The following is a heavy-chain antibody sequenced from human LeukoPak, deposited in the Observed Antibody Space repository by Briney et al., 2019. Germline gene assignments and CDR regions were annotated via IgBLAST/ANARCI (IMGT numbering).Heavy chain of an antibody. CDR2: INSDARNT. J-gene: IGHJ4*02. Sequence: PGGSLGLSCAASGFTFSSYWMYWVRQAPGKGLVWVSRINSDARNTNYADSVQGRFTISRDNAKNTLYLQMNSLRADDTAVYYCATGASAIYSSALVFDYWGQGALVTVSS. CDR1: GFTFSSYW. D-gene: IGHD6-19*01. CDR3: ATGASAIYSSALVFDY. V-gene: IGHV3-74*01.